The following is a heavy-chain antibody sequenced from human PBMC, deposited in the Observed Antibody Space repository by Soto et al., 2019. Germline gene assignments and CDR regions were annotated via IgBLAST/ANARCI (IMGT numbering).Heavy chain of an antibody. Sequence: KPSETLSLTCAVSAVSISSGGYSWSWIRQPPGKGLEWIGYIYHSGSTYYNPSLKSRVTISVDRSKNQFSLKLSSVTAADTAVYYCARVIGAWGQGTLVTVSS. V-gene: IGHV4-30-2*01. CDR1: AVSISSGGYS. CDR3: ARVIGA. J-gene: IGHJ5*02. CDR2: IYHSGST.